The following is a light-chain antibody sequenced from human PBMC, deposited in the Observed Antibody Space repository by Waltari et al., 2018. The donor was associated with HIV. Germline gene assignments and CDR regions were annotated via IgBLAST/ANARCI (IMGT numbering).Light chain of an antibody. CDR2: DAS. CDR1: QSVSSY. V-gene: IGKV3-11*01. J-gene: IGKJ3*01. Sequence: PGERATLSCRASQSVSSYLAWYQQKPGQAPRLLIYDASNRATGIPARFSGSGSGTDFTLTISSLEPEDFAVYYCQQRSNWPPIFTFGPGTKVDIK. CDR3: QQRSNWPPIFT.